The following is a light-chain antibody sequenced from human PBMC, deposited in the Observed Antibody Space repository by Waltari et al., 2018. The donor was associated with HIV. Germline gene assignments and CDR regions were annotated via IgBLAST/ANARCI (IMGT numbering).Light chain of an antibody. CDR3: RSYTSSSTV. CDR2: DVS. Sequence: QSALTQPASVSGSPGQSITISCTGTSSDVGGYNYVSWYQQHPGKAPKLLIYDVSNRPSGVSNRFSGSNSGNTASLTISGLQAEDEADYYCRSYTSSSTVFGGGTKLTVL. J-gene: IGLJ2*01. V-gene: IGLV2-14*03. CDR1: SSDVGGYNY.